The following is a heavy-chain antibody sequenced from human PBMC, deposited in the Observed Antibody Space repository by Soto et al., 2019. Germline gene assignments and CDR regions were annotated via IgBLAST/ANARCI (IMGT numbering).Heavy chain of an antibody. CDR2: INHSGGT. J-gene: IGHJ5*02. V-gene: IGHV4-34*09. CDR3: ASIYDSSGYYYGNNWFDP. Sequence: SETLSLTCAVYGGSFSGYYWTWIRQPPGTGLEWIGEINHSGGTYYNPSLKSRVTISVDTSKNQFSLELSSVTAADTAVYYCASIYDSSGYYYGNNWFDPWGQGTLVTVS. D-gene: IGHD3-22*01. CDR1: GGSFSGYY.